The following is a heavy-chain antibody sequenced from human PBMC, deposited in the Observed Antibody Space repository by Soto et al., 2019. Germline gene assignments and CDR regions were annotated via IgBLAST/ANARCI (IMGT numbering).Heavy chain of an antibody. CDR1: GFTFGDFG. V-gene: IGHV3-9*01. CDR3: AKDTIYCSAGTCQRDFFYMDG. D-gene: IGHD2-15*01. CDR2: ISWNGGGK. J-gene: IGHJ6*03. Sequence: EVQLVESGGGLVQPGRSLRLSCEVSGFTFGDFGMHWVRQAPGKGLEWVSGISWNGGGKGYADSVKGRFTISRDNSKNSLYLHMNSLRPEDSALYYCAKDTIYCSAGTCQRDFFYMDGWGNGTTVTVSS.